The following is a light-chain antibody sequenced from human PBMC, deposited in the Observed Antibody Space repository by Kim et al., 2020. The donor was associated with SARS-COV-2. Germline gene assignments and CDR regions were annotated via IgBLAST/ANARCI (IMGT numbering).Light chain of an antibody. J-gene: IGKJ4*01. Sequence: CLAPGARAPRSCRASQSVSSYLAWYQQKPGQAPRLLIYEASNRATGIPARFSGRGAGTDFTLTIGSREPEEFADYYCQQRSNWLTVGGGTKVEIK. CDR2: EAS. CDR1: QSVSSY. CDR3: QQRSNWLT. V-gene: IGKV3-11*01.